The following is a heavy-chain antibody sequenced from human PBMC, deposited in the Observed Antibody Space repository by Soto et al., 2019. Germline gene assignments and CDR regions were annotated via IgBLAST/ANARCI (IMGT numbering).Heavy chain of an antibody. CDR2: ISGSGGST. Sequence: GGSLRLSCAASGFTFSSYAMSWVRQAPGKGLEWVSAISGSGGSTYYADSVKGRFTISRDNSKNTLYLQLNSLRAEDTAVYYCAKTDDYGSGSYPIDPNFDYWGQGTLVTVSS. D-gene: IGHD3-10*01. CDR3: AKTDDYGSGSYPIDPNFDY. J-gene: IGHJ4*02. V-gene: IGHV3-23*01. CDR1: GFTFSSYA.